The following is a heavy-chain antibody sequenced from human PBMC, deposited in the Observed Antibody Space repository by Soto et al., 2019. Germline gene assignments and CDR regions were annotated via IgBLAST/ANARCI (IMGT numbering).Heavy chain of an antibody. CDR3: ATAPSYDSSGYWAGAFDI. CDR1: GYTLTELS. J-gene: IGHJ3*02. CDR2: FDLENGET. V-gene: IGHV1-24*01. D-gene: IGHD3-22*01. Sequence: ASVKVSCKVSGYTLTELSIHWVRQAPGEGLEWMGGFDLENGETIYAQRFQGRVTMTEDTSTDTAYMELSSLRSEDTAVYYCATAPSYDSSGYWAGAFDIWGQGTMVTVSS.